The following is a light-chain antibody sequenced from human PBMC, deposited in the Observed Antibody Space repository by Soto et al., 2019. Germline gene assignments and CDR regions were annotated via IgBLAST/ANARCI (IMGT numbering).Light chain of an antibody. CDR3: QKYNTH. V-gene: IGKV1-5*03. Sequence: DSQMTQSPSTLSASVGDRVTITYRASQSISNYLAWYQQKPGKAPKLLIYKASTLESGVPSRFSGSGSGTEFTLTISSLQPDDFATYYCQKYNTHFGGGTKVEMK. CDR2: KAS. J-gene: IGKJ4*01. CDR1: QSISNY.